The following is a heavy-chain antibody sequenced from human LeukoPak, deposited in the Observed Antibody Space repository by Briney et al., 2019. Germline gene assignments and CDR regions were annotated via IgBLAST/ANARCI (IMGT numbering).Heavy chain of an antibody. CDR1: GFTVTSNY. CDR2: IYTGGSP. V-gene: IGHV3-53*05. Sequence: ETGGSLRLSCVASGFTVTSNYVTWVRQAPGKGLEWVSVIYTGGSPYYADSVKGRFAISRDNSKNTLYLQMNSLRAEDTAVYYCASLNSTGSYYFDYWGQGTLVTVSS. J-gene: IGHJ4*02. D-gene: IGHD1-14*01. CDR3: ASLNSTGSYYFDY.